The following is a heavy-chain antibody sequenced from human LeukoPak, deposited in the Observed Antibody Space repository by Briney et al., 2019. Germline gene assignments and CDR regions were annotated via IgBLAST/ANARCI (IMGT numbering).Heavy chain of an antibody. D-gene: IGHD1-26*01. CDR1: SGSINSYY. V-gene: IGHV4-4*07. CDR3: GRQGYTASYYFLDY. Sequence: SETLSLPCTVSSGSINSYYWGWVRQPPGKGLEWIGRIYTTGTTQYNPPLKSRVTMSVDTSTNQFSLNLRSMTAADTAVYYCGRQGYTASYYFLDYWSQGTLVAVS. CDR2: IYTTGTT. J-gene: IGHJ4*02.